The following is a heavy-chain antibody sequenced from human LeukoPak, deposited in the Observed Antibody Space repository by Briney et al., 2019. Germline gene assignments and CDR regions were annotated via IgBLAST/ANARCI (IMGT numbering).Heavy chain of an antibody. V-gene: IGHV1-69*13. D-gene: IGHD3-3*01. CDR2: IIPIFGTA. J-gene: IGHJ4*02. CDR1: GGTFSSYA. CDR3: ASLPQTYDFWSGCYTGPLRY. Sequence: GASEKVSCKASGGTFSSYAISWVRQAPGQGLEWMGGIIPIFGTANYAQKFQGRVTITADESTSTAYMELSSLRSEDTAVYYCASLPQTYDFWSGCYTGPLRYWGQGTLVTVSS.